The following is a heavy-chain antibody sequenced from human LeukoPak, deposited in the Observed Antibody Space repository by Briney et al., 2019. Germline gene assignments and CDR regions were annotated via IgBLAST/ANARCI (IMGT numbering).Heavy chain of an antibody. CDR1: GGSISSSSYY. J-gene: IGHJ5*02. D-gene: IGHD2-15*01. Sequence: SETLSLTCTVSGGSISSSSYYWGWIRQPPGKGLEWIGSIYHSGSTYYNPSLKSRVTISVDTSKNQFSLKLSSVTAADTAVYYCARDEGSGGIPWGQGTLVTVSS. V-gene: IGHV4-39*07. CDR2: IYHSGST. CDR3: ARDEGSGGIP.